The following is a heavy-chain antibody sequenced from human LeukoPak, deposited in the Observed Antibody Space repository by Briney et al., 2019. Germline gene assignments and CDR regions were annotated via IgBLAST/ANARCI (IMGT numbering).Heavy chain of an antibody. CDR1: GCTFSSYA. CDR3: ARYCSSTSCSRGFDY. D-gene: IGHD2-2*01. Sequence: PGGSLRLSCAASGCTFSSYAMSWVRQAPGKGLEWVSAISGSGGSTYYADSVKGRFTISRDNSKNTLYLQMNSLRAEDTAVYYCARYCSSTSCSRGFDYWGQGTLVTVSS. CDR2: ISGSGGST. V-gene: IGHV3-23*01. J-gene: IGHJ4*02.